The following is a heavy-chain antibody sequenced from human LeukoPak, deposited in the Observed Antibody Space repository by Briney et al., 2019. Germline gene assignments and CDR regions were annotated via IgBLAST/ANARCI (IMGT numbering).Heavy chain of an antibody. J-gene: IGHJ4*02. Sequence: GGSLRLSRAVSGITLSNYGMSWVRKAPGKGLEWVAGMSGSGGGTNYADSVKGRFTVSRDNSKNTLYLQMKSLRAEDTAVYFCAKRGVVIRVILVGFYKEAYYFDSWGQGALVTVSS. CDR3: AKRGVVIRVILVGFYKEAYYFDS. D-gene: IGHD3-22*01. CDR1: GITLSNYG. CDR2: MSGSGGGT. V-gene: IGHV3-23*01.